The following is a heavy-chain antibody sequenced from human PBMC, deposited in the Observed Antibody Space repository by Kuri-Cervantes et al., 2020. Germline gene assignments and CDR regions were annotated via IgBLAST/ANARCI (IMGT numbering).Heavy chain of an antibody. CDR3: ARDRGGMTMVRGGIF. CDR2: IWYDGSNK. J-gene: IGHJ4*02. V-gene: IGHV3-33*01. CDR1: GFTFSSYG. D-gene: IGHD3-10*01. Sequence: GESLKISCAASGFTFSSYGMHWVRQAPGKGLEWVAVIWYDGSNKYYADSVKGRFTISRDNAKNSLYLQMNSLRVEDTAVYYCARDRGGMTMVRGGIFGGQGTLVTVSS.